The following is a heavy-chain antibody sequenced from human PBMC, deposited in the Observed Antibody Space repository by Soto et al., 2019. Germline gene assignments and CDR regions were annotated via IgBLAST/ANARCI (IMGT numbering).Heavy chain of an antibody. CDR2: ICHLEKT. CDR1: GATTSYGAST. J-gene: IGHJ4*02. V-gene: IGHV4-30-2*06. CDR3: VRGGGHDSFDF. Sequence: TLSPSSRVSGATTSYGASTLNWSRQSPGKGLEWLGYICHLEKTHYNAYFRSPLSLSIARTRNQFFLSRSSMNAADKAFYYCVRGGGHDSFDFWGQGIQVTVSS. D-gene: IGHD2-15*01.